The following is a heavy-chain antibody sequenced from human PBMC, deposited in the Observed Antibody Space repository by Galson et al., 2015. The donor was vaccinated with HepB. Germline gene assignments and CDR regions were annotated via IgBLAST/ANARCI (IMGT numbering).Heavy chain of an antibody. D-gene: IGHD3-10*01. J-gene: IGHJ4*02. V-gene: IGHV3-30*02. Sequence: SLRLSCAASGFLFSAYGMTWVRQAPGKGLEWVAFIRYDGTNKYYADFVKGRFTVSRDNLKNTLHLQMTSLRAEDTALYFCAKDPRHYFGSGTSPADSWGQGTLVTVSS. CDR3: AKDPRHYFGSGTSPADS. CDR2: IRYDGTNK. CDR1: GFLFSAYG.